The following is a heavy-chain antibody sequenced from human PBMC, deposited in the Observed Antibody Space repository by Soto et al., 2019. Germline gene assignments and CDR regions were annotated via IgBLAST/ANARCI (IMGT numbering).Heavy chain of an antibody. CDR1: GGTFSSYA. CDR3: ARGQARVVVAATAEGYGMDV. D-gene: IGHD2-15*01. V-gene: IGHV1-69*12. CDR2: IIPIFGTA. J-gene: IGHJ6*02. Sequence: QVQLVQSGAEVKKPGSSVKVSCKASGGTFSSYAISWVRQAPGQGLEWMGGIIPIFGTANYAQKFQGRVTITADEAKSRAYRELSSVRSEDTAVYYCARGQARVVVAATAEGYGMDVWGQGTTVTVSS.